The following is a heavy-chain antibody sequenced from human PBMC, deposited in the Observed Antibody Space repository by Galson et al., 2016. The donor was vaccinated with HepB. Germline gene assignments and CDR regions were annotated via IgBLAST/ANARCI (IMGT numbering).Heavy chain of an antibody. V-gene: IGHV3-21*01. CDR1: GFSISTYT. CDR2: ISSSSAYV. J-gene: IGHJ6*02. D-gene: IGHD3-3*01. Sequence: SLRLSCAASGFSISTYTMNWVRQAPGKGLEWISYISSSSAYVDYADSVKGRFTISRGNAKNSLYLQMNSLRAEDTAVYYCARDRSRFSSGYYTGARDVFAIWGQGTTVTVSS. CDR3: ARDRSRFSSGYYTGARDVFAI.